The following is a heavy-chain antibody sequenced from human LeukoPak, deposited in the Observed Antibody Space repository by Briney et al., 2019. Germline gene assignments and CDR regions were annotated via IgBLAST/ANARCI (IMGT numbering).Heavy chain of an antibody. CDR1: GGSFSGYY. CDR2: INHSGST. V-gene: IGHV4-34*01. Sequence: PSETLSLTCAVYGGSFSGYYWSWIRQPPGKGLEWIGEINHSGSTNYNPSLKSRVTISVDTSKNQLSLKLSSVTAADTAVYYCARVSSINYDSGFDYWGQGTLVTVSS. J-gene: IGHJ4*02. CDR3: ARVSSINYDSGFDY. D-gene: IGHD3-22*01.